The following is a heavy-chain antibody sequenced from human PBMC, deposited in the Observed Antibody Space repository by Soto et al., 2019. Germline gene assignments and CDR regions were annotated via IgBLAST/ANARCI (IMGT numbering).Heavy chain of an antibody. V-gene: IGHV3-21*01. Sequence: EVQLVESGGGLVKPGGSLRLSCAASGFNFNSYTINWVRQAPGKRLEWLSSISSSGYIFSTDSVRGRFTISRDNAKNSVYLQIHSLRAEDTAVYFCARDCSGGSCYPAMDVWGQGTTVTVSS. D-gene: IGHD2-15*01. CDR1: GFNFNSYT. J-gene: IGHJ6*02. CDR3: ARDCSGGSCYPAMDV. CDR2: ISSSGYI.